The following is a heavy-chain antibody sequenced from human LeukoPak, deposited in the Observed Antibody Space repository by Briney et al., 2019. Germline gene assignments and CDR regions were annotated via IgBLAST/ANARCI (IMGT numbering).Heavy chain of an antibody. D-gene: IGHD5-18*01. CDR1: GGSISSHF. J-gene: IGHJ4*02. V-gene: IGHV4-59*06. CDR3: ASESTYRYNY. CDR2: IYYSGST. Sequence: SETLSLTCTVSGGSISSHFWSWIRQPAGKGLEWIGYIYYSGSTYYSPSLKSRVTISVDTSKNQFSLKLSSVTAADTAVYYYASESTYRYNYWGQGTLVTVSS.